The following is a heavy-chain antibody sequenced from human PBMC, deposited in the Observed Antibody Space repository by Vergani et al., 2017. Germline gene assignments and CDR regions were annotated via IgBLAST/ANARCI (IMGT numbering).Heavy chain of an antibody. V-gene: IGHV4-39*01. J-gene: IGHJ4*02. Sequence: QLQLQESGPGLVKPSETLSLTCTVSGVSIGSNSYYWGWIRQPPGKGLEWIGTIYYTGTTYYNEAHKSRLTISVDTSKNQFSLNLTSVTAADTAVYYCARFGVVPGVDYWGQGTLVTVSS. CDR3: ARFGVVPGVDY. CDR1: GVSIGSNSYY. D-gene: IGHD2-2*01. CDR2: IYYTGTT.